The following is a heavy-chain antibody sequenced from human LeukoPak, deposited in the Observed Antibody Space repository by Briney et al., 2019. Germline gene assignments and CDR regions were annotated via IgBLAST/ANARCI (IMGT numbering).Heavy chain of an antibody. D-gene: IGHD3-10*01. CDR3: ARAIVLLWFGESYYPPYYFDY. V-gene: IGHV6-1*01. CDR1: GDSVSSNSAA. Sequence: SQTLSLTCAISGDSVSSNSAAWNWIRQSPSRGLEWLGRTYYRSKWYNDYAVSVKSRMTINPDTSKNQFSLQLNSVTPEDTAVYYCARAIVLLWFGESYYPPYYFDYWGQGTLVTVSS. CDR2: TYYRSKWYN. J-gene: IGHJ4*02.